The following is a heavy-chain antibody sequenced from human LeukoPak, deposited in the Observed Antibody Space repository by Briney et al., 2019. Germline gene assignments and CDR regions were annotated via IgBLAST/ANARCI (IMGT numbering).Heavy chain of an antibody. Sequence: SETLSLTCTVSGGSISSYYWSWIRQPPGKGLEWIGYIYYSGSTNYNPSLKSRVTISVDTSKNQFSLKLSSVTAADTAVYYCAREGGGSYGSVDYWGQGTLVTVSS. D-gene: IGHD1-26*01. CDR3: AREGGGSYGSVDY. V-gene: IGHV4-59*01. CDR1: GGSISSYY. J-gene: IGHJ4*02. CDR2: IYYSGST.